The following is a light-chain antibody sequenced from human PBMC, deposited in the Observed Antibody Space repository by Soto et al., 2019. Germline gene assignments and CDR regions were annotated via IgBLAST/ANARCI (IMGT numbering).Light chain of an antibody. Sequence: QSALTQPHSVSGSPGQSVTISCTGTSSDVGGYNYVSWYQKYPGKAPRLMIYDVSKRPSGVPDRFSGSKSGNTASLTISGLQAEDEADYYCCSHAGSFTLVFGGGTKLTVL. CDR2: DVS. J-gene: IGLJ2*01. CDR3: CSHAGSFTLV. CDR1: SSDVGGYNY. V-gene: IGLV2-11*01.